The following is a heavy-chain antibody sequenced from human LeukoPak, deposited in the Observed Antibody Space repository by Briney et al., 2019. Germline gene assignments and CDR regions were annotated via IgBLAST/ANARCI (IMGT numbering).Heavy chain of an antibody. CDR1: GFTFSRYW. CDR3: TKDMGNNWVFDY. CDR2: INSDESTT. J-gene: IGHJ4*02. D-gene: IGHD1-20*01. V-gene: IGHV3-74*01. Sequence: GGSLRLSCAASGFTFSRYWMHWVRQAPGEGLVWVSRINSDESTTTYADSVKGRFTISRDNAMNTLYLQMNSLRAEDTAVYYCTKDMGNNWVFDYWGQGTLVTVSS.